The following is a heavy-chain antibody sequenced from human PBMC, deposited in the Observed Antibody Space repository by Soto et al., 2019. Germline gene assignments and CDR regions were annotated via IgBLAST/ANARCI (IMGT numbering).Heavy chain of an antibody. CDR3: ARGDYYDTSGPFSDAFDI. CDR1: GFTFNTYW. V-gene: IGHV3-7*04. Sequence: GGSLRLSCAASGFTFNTYWMSWVRQAPGKGLEWVANIKPDGSEKWYVDSVKGRFTISRDNAKNSLYLQMNSLRAGDTAVYFCARGDYYDTSGPFSDAFDIWGQGTMVTVSS. J-gene: IGHJ3*02. D-gene: IGHD3-22*01. CDR2: IKPDGSEK.